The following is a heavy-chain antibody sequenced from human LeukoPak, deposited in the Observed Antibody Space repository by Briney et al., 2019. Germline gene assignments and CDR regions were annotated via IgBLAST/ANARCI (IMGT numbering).Heavy chain of an antibody. D-gene: IGHD5-18*01. CDR1: GFTFDDYA. V-gene: IGHV3-9*01. CDR3: GKDSGSYGIFDY. Sequence: GRSLRLSCAASGFTFDDYAMHWVRQAPGKGLEWVSGISWNSGSIGYADSVKGRFTISRDNAKNSLYLQMNSLRAEDTALYYCGKDSGSYGIFDYWGQGTLVTVPS. CDR2: ISWNSGSI. J-gene: IGHJ4*02.